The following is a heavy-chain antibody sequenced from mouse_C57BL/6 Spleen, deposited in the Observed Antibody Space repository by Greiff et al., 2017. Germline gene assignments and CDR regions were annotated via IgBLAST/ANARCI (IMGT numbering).Heavy chain of an antibody. V-gene: IGHV1-50*01. J-gene: IGHJ4*01. CDR3: ARFYYGDAMDY. CDR2: IDPSDSYT. Sequence: QVQLQQPGAELVKPGASVKLSCKASGYTFTSYWMQWVKQRPGQGLEWIGEIDPSDSYTNYNQKFKGKATLTVDTSSSTAYMQLSSLTSEDSAVYYCARFYYGDAMDYWGQGTSVTVSS. CDR1: GYTFTSYW. D-gene: IGHD2-13*01.